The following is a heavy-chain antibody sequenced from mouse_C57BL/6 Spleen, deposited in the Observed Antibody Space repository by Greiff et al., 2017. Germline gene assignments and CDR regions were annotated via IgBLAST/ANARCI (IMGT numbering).Heavy chain of an antibody. D-gene: IGHD2-2*01. CDR3: ARLSRLRYFDV. J-gene: IGHJ1*03. V-gene: IGHV5-12*01. CDR1: GFTFSDYY. CDR2: ISNGGGST. Sequence: EVKLVESGGGLVQPGGSLKLSCAASGFTFSDYYMYWVRQTPEKRLEWVAYISNGGGSTYYPDTVKGRFTISRDNAKNTLYLQMSRLKSEDTAMYYCARLSRLRYFDVWGTGTTVTASS.